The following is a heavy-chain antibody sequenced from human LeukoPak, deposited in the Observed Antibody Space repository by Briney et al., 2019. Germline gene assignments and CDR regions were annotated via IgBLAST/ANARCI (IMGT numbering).Heavy chain of an antibody. J-gene: IGHJ4*02. V-gene: IGHV1-69*06. CDR1: GGTFSSYA. CDR2: IIPIFGTA. CDR3: AGRRNYYGSGSHFDY. D-gene: IGHD3-10*01. Sequence: GASVKVSCKASGGTFSSYAISWVRQAPGQGLVWMGGIIPIFGTANYAQKFQGRVTITADKSTSTAYMELSSLRSEDTAVYYCAGRRNYYGSGSHFDYWGQGTLVTVSS.